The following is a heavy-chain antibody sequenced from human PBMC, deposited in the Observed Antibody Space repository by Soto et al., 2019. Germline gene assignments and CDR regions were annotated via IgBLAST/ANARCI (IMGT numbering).Heavy chain of an antibody. D-gene: IGHD3-10*01. V-gene: IGHV3-23*01. J-gene: IGHJ4*02. Sequence: AGSMRLSCAACRVTFESRAMTWVRQDPGEGLQWVSTITDTGGDAKYADSVGGRFVISRDNSKKTLYLQMTSLTAEDSAMYYCARGSTDSYPGSRIFDFWGRGTLVTVPS. CDR2: ITDTGGDA. CDR3: ARGSTDSYPGSRIFDF. CDR1: RVTFESRA.